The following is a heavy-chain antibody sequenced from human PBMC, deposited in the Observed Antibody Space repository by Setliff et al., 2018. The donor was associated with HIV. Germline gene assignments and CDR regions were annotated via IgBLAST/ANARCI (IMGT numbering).Heavy chain of an antibody. CDR3: ARDGGSSPSPVSDYYYYYMDV. CDR1: GFTFSSYG. D-gene: IGHD1-26*01. CDR2: MSYDESDE. Sequence: LRLSCAASGFTFSSYGMHWVRQAPGTGLEWVAGMSYDESDENYADSVKGRFTISRDNAKNSVYLQMNSLRAEDTAVYYCARDGGSSPSPVSDYYYYYMDVWGKGTTVTVSS. V-gene: IGHV3-30-3*01. J-gene: IGHJ6*03.